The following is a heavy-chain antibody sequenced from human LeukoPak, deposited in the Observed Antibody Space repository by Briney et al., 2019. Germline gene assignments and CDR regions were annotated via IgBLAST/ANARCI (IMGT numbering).Heavy chain of an antibody. Sequence: GESLRISCKGSGYSFTSYWISWVRQMPGKGLEWMGRIDPSDSYTNYSPSFQGHVTISADKSISTAYLQWSSLKASDTAMYYCARAGVPCHSSGCPEYAFDIWGQGTMVTVSS. CDR2: IDPSDSYT. V-gene: IGHV5-10-1*01. J-gene: IGHJ3*02. CDR1: GYSFTSYW. D-gene: IGHD6-19*01. CDR3: ARAGVPCHSSGCPEYAFDI.